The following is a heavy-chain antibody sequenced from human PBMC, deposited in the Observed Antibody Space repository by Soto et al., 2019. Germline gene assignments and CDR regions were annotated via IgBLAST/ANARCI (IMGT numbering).Heavy chain of an antibody. CDR1: GFTFSSYE. D-gene: IGHD1-26*01. V-gene: IGHV3-48*03. CDR2: ISSSGSTI. Sequence: EVQLVESGGGLVQPGGSLRLSCAASGFTFSSYEMNWVRQAPGKGLEWVSYISSSGSTIYYADSVKGRFTISRDNAKNSLYLQMSSLRAEDTAVYYCARDAAVGHFDYWGQGTLVTVSS. J-gene: IGHJ4*02. CDR3: ARDAAVGHFDY.